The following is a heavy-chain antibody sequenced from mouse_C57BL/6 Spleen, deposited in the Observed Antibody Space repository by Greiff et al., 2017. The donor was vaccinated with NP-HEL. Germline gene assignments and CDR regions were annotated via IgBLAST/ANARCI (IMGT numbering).Heavy chain of an antibody. CDR3: ARRNYGSSYDYFDY. CDR1: GYTFTDYY. Sequence: EVQLQQSGPVLVKPGASVKMSCKASGYTFTDYYMNWVKQSHGKSLEWIGVINPYNGGTSYNQKFKGKATLTVDQSSSTAYMELNSLTSEDSAVYYCARRNYGSSYDYFDYWGQGTTLTVSS. V-gene: IGHV1-19*01. CDR2: INPYNGGT. D-gene: IGHD1-1*01. J-gene: IGHJ2*01.